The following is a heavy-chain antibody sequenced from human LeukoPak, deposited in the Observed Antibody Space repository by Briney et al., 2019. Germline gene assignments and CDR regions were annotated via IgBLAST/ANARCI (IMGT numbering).Heavy chain of an antibody. J-gene: IGHJ6*02. CDR2: NSSDSSHK. D-gene: IGHD6-6*01. Sequence: GGSLRLSCAASGFTFSSRNMNWVPQAPGKGLEWVSSNSSDSSHKYYADAVKGRFTISRDNAKNSLYLQMNSLRAEDTAVYYCASSSESSSSSLYYFYGMDVWGQGTTVTVSS. CDR3: ASSSESSSSSLYYFYGMDV. V-gene: IGHV3-21*01. CDR1: GFTFSSRN.